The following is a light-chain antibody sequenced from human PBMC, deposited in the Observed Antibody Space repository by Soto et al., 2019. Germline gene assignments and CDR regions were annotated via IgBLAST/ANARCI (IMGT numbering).Light chain of an antibody. CDR1: SGHSSYA. CDR3: QTWSTDIRV. J-gene: IGLJ3*02. CDR2: LNSDGSH. V-gene: IGLV4-69*01. Sequence: QLVLTQSPSASASLGASVKLTCTLSSGHSSYAIAWHQQQPEKGPRYLMKLNSDGSHSKGDGIPDRFSGSSSGAERYLTISSLQFEDEADYYCQTWSTDIRVFGGGTKLPVL.